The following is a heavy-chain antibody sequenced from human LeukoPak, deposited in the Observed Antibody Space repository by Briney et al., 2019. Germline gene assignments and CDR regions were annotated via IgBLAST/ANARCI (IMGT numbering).Heavy chain of an antibody. Sequence: ASVKVSCKASGGTLSSYAISWVRQAPGHRREWMGRIIPILGIANYAQKFQGRVTITADKSTSTAYMELSSLRSEDTAVYYCARNSGYDPYFDYWGQGTLVTVTS. CDR3: ARNSGYDPYFDY. J-gene: IGHJ4*02. CDR1: GGTLSSYA. D-gene: IGHD5-12*01. CDR2: IIPILGIA. V-gene: IGHV1-69*04.